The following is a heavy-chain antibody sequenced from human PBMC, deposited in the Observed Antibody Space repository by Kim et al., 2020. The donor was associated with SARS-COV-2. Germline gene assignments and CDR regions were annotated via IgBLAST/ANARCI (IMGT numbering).Heavy chain of an antibody. CDR3: ARGRAAAGRRDWFDP. D-gene: IGHD6-13*01. Sequence: QKLQGRVTRTRDTSISTAYMELSRLRSDDTAVYYCARGRAAAGRRDWFDPWGQGTLVTVSS. J-gene: IGHJ5*02. V-gene: IGHV1-2*02.